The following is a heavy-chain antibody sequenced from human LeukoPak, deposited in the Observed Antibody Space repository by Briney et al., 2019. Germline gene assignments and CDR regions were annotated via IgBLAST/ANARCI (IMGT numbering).Heavy chain of an antibody. J-gene: IGHJ4*02. D-gene: IGHD3-10*01. CDR2: IYATGST. Sequence: PSETLSLTCTVSGGSISSGGHYWSWIRQPAGKGLECLGRIYATGSTNYNPSLRSRVTISADTSMNHFSLKLSSVTAADTAVYYCARDQTYSGSGIYTYFDYWGQGILVTVSS. CDR3: ARDQTYSGSGIYTYFDY. CDR1: GGSISSGGHY. V-gene: IGHV4-61*02.